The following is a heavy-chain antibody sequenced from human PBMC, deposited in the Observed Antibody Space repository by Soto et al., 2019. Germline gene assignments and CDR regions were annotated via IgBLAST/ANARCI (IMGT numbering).Heavy chain of an antibody. CDR3: DLYVSSARPLNLFSS. CDR1: GGSISSYY. Sequence: PSETLYLTCTVYGGSISSYYWSWIGQPPGKGLEWIGYIYYSGSTNYNPSLTSRVTISVDTSKTQFSMKLSSVPAAAPAVYYCDLYVSSARPLNLFSSSGQRSLVTVSS. CDR2: IYYSGST. D-gene: IGHD2-2*02. J-gene: IGHJ5*01. V-gene: IGHV4-59*01.